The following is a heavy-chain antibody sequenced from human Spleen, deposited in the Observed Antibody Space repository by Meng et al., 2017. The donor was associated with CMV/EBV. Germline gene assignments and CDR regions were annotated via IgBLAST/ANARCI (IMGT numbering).Heavy chain of an antibody. CDR2: FIPILGIA. D-gene: IGHD1-1*01. Sequence: GSFPTNPINWVRQAPGHGLEWLGKFIPILGIANYAQKFQGRVTITADKSTCTVYMEMSSLRSEDTAVYYCSRDFRNSGTGPTCWFDPWGPGTLVTVSS. CDR3: SRDFRNSGTGPTCWFDP. CDR1: GSFPTNP. V-gene: IGHV1-69*04. J-gene: IGHJ5*02.